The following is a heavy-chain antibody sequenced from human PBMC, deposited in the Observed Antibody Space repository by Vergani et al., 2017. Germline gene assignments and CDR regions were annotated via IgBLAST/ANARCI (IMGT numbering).Heavy chain of an antibody. D-gene: IGHD2-8*01. CDR1: GFTFSDFS. V-gene: IGHV3-21*06. Sequence: EVQLVESGGGLVKPGGSLRLSCAASGFTFSDFSMSWVRQAPGKGLEWVAFIGSSGPYINYADSVKGRFIISRDNTNNSLFLQLRSLRAVDAAVYYCARDCTSGGCPDNYGMDVWGQGATVTVSS. CDR3: ARDCTSGGCPDNYGMDV. J-gene: IGHJ6*02. CDR2: IGSSGPYI.